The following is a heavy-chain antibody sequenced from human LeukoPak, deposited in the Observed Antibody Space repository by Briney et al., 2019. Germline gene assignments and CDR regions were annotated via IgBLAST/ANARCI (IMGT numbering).Heavy chain of an antibody. CDR3: AREVTVNPYYFDY. CDR2: IIPILGIA. V-gene: IGHV1-69*04. D-gene: IGHD4-11*01. J-gene: IGHJ4*02. CDR1: GGTFSSYA. Sequence: SVKVSCKASGGTFSSYAISWVRQAPGQGLEWMGRIIPILGIANYAQKFQGRVTITADKSTSTAYMELSSLRSEDTAMYYCAREVTVNPYYFDYWGQGTLVTVSS.